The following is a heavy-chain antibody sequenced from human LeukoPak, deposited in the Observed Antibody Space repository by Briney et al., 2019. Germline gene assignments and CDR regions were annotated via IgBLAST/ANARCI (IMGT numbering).Heavy chain of an antibody. CDR1: GGTFSSYA. CDR2: IIPIFGTA. D-gene: IGHD2-2*01. Sequence: GASVKVSCKASGGTFSSYAISWVRQAPGQGLEWMGRIIPIFGTANYAQKFQGRVTITADESTSTAYMELSSLRSEENAVYDDYRARKIICHDAFDIWGQGTMVSVSS. CDR3: YRARKIICHDAFDI. V-gene: IGHV1-69*13. J-gene: IGHJ3*02.